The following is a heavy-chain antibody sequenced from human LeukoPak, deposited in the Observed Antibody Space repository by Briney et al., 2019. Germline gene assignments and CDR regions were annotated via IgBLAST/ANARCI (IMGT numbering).Heavy chain of an antibody. CDR1: GDSVSSNSAA. Sequence: SQTLSLTCAISGDSVSSNSAAWNWIRQSPSRGLEWLGGTYYRSKWYNDYAVSVKSRITINPDTSKNQFSLQLNSVTPEDTAVYYCARDLGYNWNDGPLGYRGLNNYYYYYYMDVWGKGTTVTVSS. CDR2: TYYRSKWYN. V-gene: IGHV6-1*01. CDR3: ARDLGYNWNDGPLGYRGLNNYYYYYYMDV. D-gene: IGHD1-1*01. J-gene: IGHJ6*03.